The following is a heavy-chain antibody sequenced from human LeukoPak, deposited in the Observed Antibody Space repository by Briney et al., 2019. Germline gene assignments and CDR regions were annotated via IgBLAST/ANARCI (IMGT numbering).Heavy chain of an antibody. CDR2: IRRKAHGGTT. Sequence: PGRSLRLSCTTSVFTFGDYAMSWVRQAPGKGLEWVSFIRRKAHGGTTEYAASVKGRFSSSRDDSKSIAYLQMNSLKTEDTAVYFCTRVTYYYDNSGYFHFDSWGQGSLVTVSS. V-gene: IGHV3-49*04. J-gene: IGHJ4*02. D-gene: IGHD3-22*01. CDR3: TRVTYYYDNSGYFHFDS. CDR1: VFTFGDYA.